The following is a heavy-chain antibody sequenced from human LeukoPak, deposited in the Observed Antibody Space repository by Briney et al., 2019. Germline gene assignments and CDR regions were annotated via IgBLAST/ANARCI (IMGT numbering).Heavy chain of an antibody. CDR3: AKWVPYDILTGRIN. CDR2: IKPDESEK. D-gene: IGHD3-9*01. J-gene: IGHJ4*02. V-gene: IGHV3-7*03. Sequence: GGSLRLSCAASGFTFSNYWMTWVRQAPGKGLEWVANIKPDESEKYYVGSVKGRFTISRDNAKNSLYLQMNSLRAEDTAVYYCAKWVPYDILTGRINWGRGTLVTVSS. CDR1: GFTFSNYW.